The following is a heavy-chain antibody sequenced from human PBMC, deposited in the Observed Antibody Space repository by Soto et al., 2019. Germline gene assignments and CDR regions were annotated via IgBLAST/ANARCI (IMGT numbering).Heavy chain of an antibody. D-gene: IGHD5-18*01. CDR2: ISYDGSNK. V-gene: IGHV3-30-3*01. CDR3: ARDGDTALDY. CDR1: GFTFSSYA. Sequence: PGGSLRLSCAASGFTFSSYAMHWVRQAPGKGLEWVAVISYDGSNKYYADSVKGRFTISRDNSKNTLCLQMNSLRAEDTAVYYCARDGDTALDYWGQGTLVTVSS. J-gene: IGHJ4*02.